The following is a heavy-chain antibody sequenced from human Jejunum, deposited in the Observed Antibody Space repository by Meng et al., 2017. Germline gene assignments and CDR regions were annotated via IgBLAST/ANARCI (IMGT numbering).Heavy chain of an antibody. CDR2: IHYNGNT. CDR1: GYFISSGFY. D-gene: IGHD3-22*01. Sequence: GSLRLSCVVSGYFISSGFYWGWVRQPPGKGLEWIGHIHYNGNTYYNSSLNGRATISVDTSKNQFSLNVHSVTAADTAFYYCARTRGSGYLPYYFDFWGPGTLVTVSS. J-gene: IGHJ4*02. CDR3: ARTRGSGYLPYYFDF. V-gene: IGHV4-38-2*01.